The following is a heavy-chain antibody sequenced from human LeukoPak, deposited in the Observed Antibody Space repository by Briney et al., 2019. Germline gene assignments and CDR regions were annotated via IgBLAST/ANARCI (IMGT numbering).Heavy chain of an antibody. CDR1: GFTFSSYW. Sequence: GGSLRLSCAASGFTFSSYWMSWVRQAPGKGLEWVANIKQDGSEKYCVDSVKGRFTISRDNAKNSLYLQMNSLRAEDTAVYYCASVATVTAFDYWGQGTLVTVSS. D-gene: IGHD4-11*01. CDR2: IKQDGSEK. J-gene: IGHJ4*02. V-gene: IGHV3-7*01. CDR3: ASVATVTAFDY.